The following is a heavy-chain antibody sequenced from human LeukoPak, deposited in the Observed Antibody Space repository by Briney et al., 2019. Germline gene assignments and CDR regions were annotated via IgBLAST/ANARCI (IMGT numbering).Heavy chain of an antibody. V-gene: IGHV4-4*07. J-gene: IGHJ4*02. Sequence: SETLSPTCSVSGDSFDSYYWSWIRQPAGKGLEWIGRIYTSGSANYNPSLKSRVTMSVDTSKNQFSLRLSSVTAADTAVYYCATGGGDFDHWGQGTLVTVSS. D-gene: IGHD3-16*01. CDR2: IYTSGSA. CDR1: GDSFDSYY. CDR3: ATGGGDFDH.